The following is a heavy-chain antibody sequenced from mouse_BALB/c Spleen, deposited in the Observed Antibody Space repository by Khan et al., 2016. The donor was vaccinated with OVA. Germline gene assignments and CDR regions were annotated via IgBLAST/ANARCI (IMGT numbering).Heavy chain of an antibody. D-gene: IGHD2-4*01. J-gene: IGHJ3*01. CDR2: IHYSGNT. CDR1: GYSITSEYA. Sequence: EVQLQESGPGLVKPSQSLSLTCTVTGYSITSEYAWNWIRQFPGNKLEWMGYIHYSGNTRLNPSLKSRTSITRDTSKNQFFLQLNSLTTEDTATYYCARKDYYDYDPFPFWGQGTLVTVSA. CDR3: ARKDYYDYDPFPF. V-gene: IGHV3-2*02.